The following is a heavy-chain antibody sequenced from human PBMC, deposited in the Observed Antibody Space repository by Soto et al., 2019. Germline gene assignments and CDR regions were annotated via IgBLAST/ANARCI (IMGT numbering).Heavy chain of an antibody. CDR3: AREYGSGSYRSDGYYGMDV. J-gene: IGHJ6*02. V-gene: IGHV1-2*04. CDR1: GYTFTGYY. CDR2: INPNSGGT. D-gene: IGHD3-10*01. Sequence: ASVKVSCKASGYTFTGYYMHWVRQAPGQGLEWMAWINPNSGGTNYAQKFQGWVTMTRDTSISTAYMELSRLRSDDTAVYYCAREYGSGSYRSDGYYGMDVRGQGTTVTVSS.